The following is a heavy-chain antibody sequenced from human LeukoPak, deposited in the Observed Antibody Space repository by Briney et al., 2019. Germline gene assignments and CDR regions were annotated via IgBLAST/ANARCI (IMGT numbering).Heavy chain of an antibody. D-gene: IGHD6-6*01. J-gene: IGHJ6*03. CDR2: IYYSGST. CDR1: GGSISSYY. CDR3: ARHRIGIEYSSSPGYYMDV. V-gene: IGHV4-59*08. Sequence: LSETLSLTCTVSGGSISSYYWSWIRQPPGKGLEWIGYIYYSGSTNYNPSLKSRVTISVDTSKNQFSLKLSSVTAADTAVYYCARHRIGIEYSSSPGYYMDVWGKGTTVTVSS.